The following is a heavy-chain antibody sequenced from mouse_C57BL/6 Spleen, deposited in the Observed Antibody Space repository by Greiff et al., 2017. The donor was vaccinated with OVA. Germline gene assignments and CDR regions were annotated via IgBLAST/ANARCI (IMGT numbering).Heavy chain of an antibody. V-gene: IGHV1-39*01. Sequence: EVKLQESGPELVKPGASVKISCKASGYSFTDYNMNWVKQSNGKSLEWIGVINPNYGTTSYNQKFKGKATLTVDQSSSTAYMQLNSLTSEDSAVYYCARALYGNYPAWFAYWGQGTLVTVSA. CDR1: GYSFTDYN. CDR2: INPNYGTT. J-gene: IGHJ3*01. CDR3: ARALYGNYPAWFAY. D-gene: IGHD2-1*01.